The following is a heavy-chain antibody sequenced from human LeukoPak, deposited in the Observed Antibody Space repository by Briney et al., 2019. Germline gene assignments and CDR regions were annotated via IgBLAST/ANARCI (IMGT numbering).Heavy chain of an antibody. J-gene: IGHJ4*02. CDR1: GGSFSGYY. CDR2: INHSGST. CDR3: ARLYGDYVLPVDY. V-gene: IGHV4-34*01. Sequence: PSETLSLTCAVYGGSFSGYYWSWIRQPPGKGLEWIGEINHSGSTNYNPSLKSRVTISVDTSKNQFSLKLSFVTAADTAVYYCARLYGDYVLPVDYWGQGTLVTVSS. D-gene: IGHD4-17*01.